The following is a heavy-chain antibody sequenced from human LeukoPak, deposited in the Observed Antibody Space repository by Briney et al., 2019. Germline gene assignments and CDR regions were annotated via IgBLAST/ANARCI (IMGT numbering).Heavy chain of an antibody. Sequence: PSETLSLTCTVSGGSISSSSYYWGWIRQPPGKGLEWIGSIYYSGSTYYNPSLKSRVTISVDTSKNQFSLKLSSVTAADTAVYYCARPHLVYYYYMDVWGKGTTVTVSS. V-gene: IGHV4-39*01. CDR2: IYYSGST. J-gene: IGHJ6*03. D-gene: IGHD6-6*01. CDR1: GGSISSSSYY. CDR3: ARPHLVYYYYMDV.